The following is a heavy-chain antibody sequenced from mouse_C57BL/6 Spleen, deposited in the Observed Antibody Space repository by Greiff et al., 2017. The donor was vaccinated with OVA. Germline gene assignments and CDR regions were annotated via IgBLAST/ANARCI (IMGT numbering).Heavy chain of an antibody. Sequence: QVQLQQPGAELVMPGASVKLSCKASGYTFTSYWMHWVKQRPGQGLEWIGEIDPSESYTNYNQKFKGKSTLTVDKSSSTAYMQLSSLTSEDSAVYYCARNYYGSGGDYWGQGTTLTVSS. CDR2: IDPSESYT. J-gene: IGHJ2*01. V-gene: IGHV1-69*01. CDR3: ARNYYGSGGDY. D-gene: IGHD1-1*01. CDR1: GYTFTSYW.